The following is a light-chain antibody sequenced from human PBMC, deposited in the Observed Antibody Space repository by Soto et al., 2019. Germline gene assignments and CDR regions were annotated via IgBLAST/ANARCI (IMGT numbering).Light chain of an antibody. Sequence: EIQMTQAPSSLSASVGDRVNITCRASQSIRKFLNWYQQKPGKAPKFLISFTFNLQSGVPSRFSGSESGTEFTLTISSLQPEDFATYYCQQSHSTPSITFGLGTLLEI. CDR1: QSIRKF. CDR3: QQSHSTPSIT. V-gene: IGKV1-39*01. CDR2: FTF. J-gene: IGKJ5*01.